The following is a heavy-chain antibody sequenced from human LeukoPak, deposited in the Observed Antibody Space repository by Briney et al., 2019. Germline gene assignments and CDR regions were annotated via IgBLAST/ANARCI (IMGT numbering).Heavy chain of an antibody. CDR1: GGSISSYY. D-gene: IGHD6-13*01. CDR3: ARVYSGSWRGEEGYFDY. J-gene: IGHJ4*02. Sequence: SETLSLTCTVSGGSISSYYWSWIRQPPGKGLEWIGYIYYSGSTNYNPSLKSRVTISVDASKNQFSLKLSSVTAADTAVYYCARVYSGSWRGEEGYFDYWGRGALVTVSS. V-gene: IGHV4-59*01. CDR2: IYYSGST.